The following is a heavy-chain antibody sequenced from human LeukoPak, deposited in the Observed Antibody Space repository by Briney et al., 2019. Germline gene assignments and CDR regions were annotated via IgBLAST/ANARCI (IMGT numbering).Heavy chain of an antibody. J-gene: IGHJ4*02. V-gene: IGHV3-64*04. CDR1: GFPFSSYA. CDR3: ARDLRYYYDSSGYPDY. D-gene: IGHD3-22*01. CDR2: ISDSGGST. Sequence: GGSLRLSCSASGFPFSSYAMHWVRQAPGKGLEYVSAISDSGGSTYYADSVKGRFTISRDNAKNTLYLQISSLRAEDTALYYCARDLRYYYDSSGYPDYWGQGTLVTVSS.